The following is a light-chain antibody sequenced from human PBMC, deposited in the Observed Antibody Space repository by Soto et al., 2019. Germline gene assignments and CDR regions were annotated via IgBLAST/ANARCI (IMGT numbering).Light chain of an antibody. Sequence: QSVLTQPASVSGSPGQSITISCTGTSSDVGSYNLVSWYQQHPGEAPKPMIYEVSKRPSGVSNRFSGSKSGNTASLTISGLQAEDEADYYCCSYAGSSTFVVFGGGTKVTVL. CDR3: CSYAGSSTFVV. CDR2: EVS. J-gene: IGLJ2*01. CDR1: SSDVGSYNL. V-gene: IGLV2-23*02.